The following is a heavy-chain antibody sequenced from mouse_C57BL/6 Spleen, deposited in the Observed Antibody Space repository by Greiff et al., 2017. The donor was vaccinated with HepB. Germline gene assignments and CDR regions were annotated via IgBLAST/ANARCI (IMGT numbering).Heavy chain of an antibody. D-gene: IGHD1-1*01. J-gene: IGHJ2*01. CDR1: GYTFTSYW. CDR2: IYPSDSET. V-gene: IGHV1-61*01. Sequence: QVQLQQPGAELVRPGSSVKLSCKASGYTFTSYWMDWVKQRPGQGLEWIGNIYPSDSETHYNQKFKGKATLTVDTSSSTAYMQLSSLTSEDSAVYYCARSDDYGSRFGYWGQGTTLTVSS. CDR3: ARSDDYGSRFGY.